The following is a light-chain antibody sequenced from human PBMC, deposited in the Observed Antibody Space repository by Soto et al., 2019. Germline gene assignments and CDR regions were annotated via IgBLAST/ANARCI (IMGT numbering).Light chain of an antibody. V-gene: IGKV3-20*01. CDR1: QSVSSN. J-gene: IGKJ1*01. Sequence: EIVLTQSPATLSVSPGERATLSCRASQSVSSNLAWYQQKPGQAPRLLIYRTSNRATGIPDRFSGSGSGTDFTLTISRLEPEDFAVYWCQQYDSSPRTFGQGTKVDIK. CDR2: RTS. CDR3: QQYDSSPRT.